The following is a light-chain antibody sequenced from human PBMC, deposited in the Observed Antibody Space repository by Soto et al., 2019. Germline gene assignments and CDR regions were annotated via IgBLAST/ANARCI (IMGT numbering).Light chain of an antibody. Sequence: DIQMTQSPSSLSASVGDRVTITCRASQGIRKDLGWYQQKPGKAPKGLIFAASSLQSGVPSRFSGSGSGTEFTLTISXXQPEDSATYYCLQHNSYPWTFGQGTKVEIK. CDR2: AAS. V-gene: IGKV1-17*01. CDR3: LQHNSYPWT. J-gene: IGKJ1*01. CDR1: QGIRKD.